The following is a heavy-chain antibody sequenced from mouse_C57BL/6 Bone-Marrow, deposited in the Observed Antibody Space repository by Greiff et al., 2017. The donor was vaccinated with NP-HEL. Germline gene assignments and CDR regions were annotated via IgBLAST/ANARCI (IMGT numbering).Heavy chain of an antibody. J-gene: IGHJ2*01. Sequence: QVQLQQSGPELVKPGASVKISCKASGYSFTSYYIHWVKQSPGQGLEWIGWIYPGSGNTKYNEKFKGKATLTADTSSSTAYMQLSSLTSEDSAVYYCARYATVVDYFDYWGQGTTLTVSS. CDR1: GYSFTSYY. CDR3: ARYATVVDYFDY. V-gene: IGHV1-66*01. CDR2: IYPGSGNT. D-gene: IGHD1-1*01.